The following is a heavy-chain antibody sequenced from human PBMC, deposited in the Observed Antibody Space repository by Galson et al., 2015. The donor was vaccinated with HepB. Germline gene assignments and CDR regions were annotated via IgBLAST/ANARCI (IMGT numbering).Heavy chain of an antibody. V-gene: IGHV1-18*01. D-gene: IGHD6-13*01. Sequence: SVKVSCKASGYTFGSYGITWVRQAPGQGLEWLGWISAYNGNTNYAQKVQGRVTMTTDTSTSTAYMELRSLRSDDTAVYYCARVQQQLVLSWYFDLWGRGTLVTVSS. CDR3: ARVQQQLVLSWYFDL. J-gene: IGHJ2*01. CDR1: GYTFGSYG. CDR2: ISAYNGNT.